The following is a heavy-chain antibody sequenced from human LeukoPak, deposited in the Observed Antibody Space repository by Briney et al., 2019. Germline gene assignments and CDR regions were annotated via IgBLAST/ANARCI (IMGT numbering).Heavy chain of an antibody. CDR2: IRRKANGGTT. CDR1: GFTFGDYA. J-gene: IGHJ4*02. V-gene: IGHV3-49*04. Sequence: GGSLRLSRTASGFTFGDYAMSWVRQAPGKGPERVGFIRRKANGGTTEYAASVKGRFTISRDDSKSIAYLQMNSLKTEDTAVYYCTSGLYYDSWSDLFDYWGQGTLVTVSS. D-gene: IGHD3-3*01. CDR3: TSGLYYDSWSDLFDY.